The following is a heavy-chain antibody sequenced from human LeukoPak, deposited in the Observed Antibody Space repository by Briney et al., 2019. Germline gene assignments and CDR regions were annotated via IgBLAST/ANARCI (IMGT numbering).Heavy chain of an antibody. CDR2: INPNSGGT. Sequence: GASVKVSCKASGYTFTGYYMHWVRQAPGQGLEWMGWINPNSGGTNYAQKLQGRVTMTRDTSISTAYMELSRLRSDDTAVYYCASVVAATLSWFDPWGQGTLVTVSS. J-gene: IGHJ5*02. CDR3: ASVVAATLSWFDP. V-gene: IGHV1-2*02. CDR1: GYTFTGYY. D-gene: IGHD2-15*01.